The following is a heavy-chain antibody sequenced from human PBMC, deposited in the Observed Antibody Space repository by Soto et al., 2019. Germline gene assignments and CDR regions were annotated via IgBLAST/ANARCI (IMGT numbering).Heavy chain of an antibody. D-gene: IGHD6-13*01. Sequence: SETLSLTCTVSGGSISSYYWSWIRQPPGKGLEWIGYIYYSGSTNYNPSLKSRVTISVDTSKNQFSLKLSSVTAADTAVYYCARSAADLYYYYMDVWGKGTTVTVSS. CDR2: IYYSGST. CDR3: ARSAADLYYYYMDV. J-gene: IGHJ6*03. V-gene: IGHV4-59*01. CDR1: GGSISSYY.